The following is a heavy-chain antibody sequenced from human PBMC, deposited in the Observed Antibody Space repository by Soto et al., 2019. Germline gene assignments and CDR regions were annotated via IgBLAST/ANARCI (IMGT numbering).Heavy chain of an antibody. J-gene: IGHJ4*02. CDR3: ARERVVPAAIPYYYFDY. V-gene: IGHV1-69*13. CDR2: IIPIFGTA. CDR1: GGTFSSYA. D-gene: IGHD2-2*02. Sequence: SVKVSCKASGGTFSSYAISWVRQAPGQGLEWMGGIIPIFGTANYAQKFQGRVTITADESTSTAYMELSSLRSEDTAVYYCARERVVPAAIPYYYFDYWGQGTLVTVSS.